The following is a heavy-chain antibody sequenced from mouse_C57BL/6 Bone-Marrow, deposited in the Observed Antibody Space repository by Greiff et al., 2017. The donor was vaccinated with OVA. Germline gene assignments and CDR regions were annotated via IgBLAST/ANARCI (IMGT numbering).Heavy chain of an antibody. Sequence: EVKLQESGPELVKPGASVKMSCKASGYTFTDYNMHWVKQSHGKSLEWIGYINPNNGGTSYNQKFKGKATLTVNKSSSTAYMELRSLTSEDSAVYYCAAYDYDEGYYFDYWGQGTTLTVSS. CDR1: GYTFTDYN. CDR2: INPNNGGT. D-gene: IGHD2-4*01. J-gene: IGHJ2*01. V-gene: IGHV1-22*01. CDR3: AAYDYDEGYYFDY.